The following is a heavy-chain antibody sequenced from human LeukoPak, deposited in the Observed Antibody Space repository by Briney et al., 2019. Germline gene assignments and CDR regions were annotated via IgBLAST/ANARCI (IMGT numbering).Heavy chain of an antibody. D-gene: IGHD6-19*01. J-gene: IGHJ4*02. Sequence: GGSLRLSCAASGFTFINYWMHWVRQAPGEGLVWVAHINSDGRSTSYADSVKGRFTISRDNAKNTLYVQMNRLRSEDTAVYYCARDMYSSGCSRYFDHWGQGTLVTVSS. CDR3: ARDMYSSGCSRYFDH. CDR2: INSDGRST. CDR1: GFTFINYW. V-gene: IGHV3-74*01.